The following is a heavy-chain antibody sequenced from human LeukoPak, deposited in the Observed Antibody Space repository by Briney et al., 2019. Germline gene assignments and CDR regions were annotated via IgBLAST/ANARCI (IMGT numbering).Heavy chain of an antibody. CDR2: IYYSGST. CDR3: ARTRTYADYADF. J-gene: IGHJ4*02. V-gene: IGHV4-59*11. Sequence: SETLSLTCTVSGGSISSHYWSWIRQPPGKGLEWIGYIYYSGSTNYNPSLKSRVTISVDTSKNQFSLKLSSVTAADTAVYYCARTRTYADYADFWGQGTLVTVSS. D-gene: IGHD4-17*01. CDR1: GGSISSHY.